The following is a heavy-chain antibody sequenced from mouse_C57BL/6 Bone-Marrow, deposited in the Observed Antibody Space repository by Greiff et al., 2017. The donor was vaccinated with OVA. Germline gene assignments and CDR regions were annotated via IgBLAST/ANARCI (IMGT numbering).Heavy chain of an antibody. V-gene: IGHV1-26*01. CDR1: GYTFTDYY. CDR2: INPDNGGT. Sequence: EVQLQQSGPELVKPGASVKLSCKASGYTFTDYYMNWVKQSPGKSLEWIGDINPDNGGTSYHQKFKGRATLTVDKSSSTAYMELRRLTSEDSAVYDCAREDTGSYWYFDVWGKGTTVTVSS. CDR3: AREDTGSYWYFDV. D-gene: IGHD4-1*01. J-gene: IGHJ1*03.